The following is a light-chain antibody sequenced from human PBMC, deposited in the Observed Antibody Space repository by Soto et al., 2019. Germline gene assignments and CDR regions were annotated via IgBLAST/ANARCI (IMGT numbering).Light chain of an antibody. CDR3: QSYDRSLSGYV. CDR1: SSNIGAGYD. Sequence: QSVLTQPPSVSGAPGQRVTISCTGSSSNIGAGYDVHWYQQLPGTAPKLLIYANGNRPSGVPDRFSGSKSGTSASLAITGLQAEDEADYYCQSYDRSLSGYVLGTGTKATDL. J-gene: IGLJ1*01. V-gene: IGLV1-40*01. CDR2: ANG.